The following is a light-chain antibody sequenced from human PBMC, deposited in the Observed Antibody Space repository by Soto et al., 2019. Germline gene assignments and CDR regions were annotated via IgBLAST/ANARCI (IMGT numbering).Light chain of an antibody. V-gene: IGKV1-39*01. CDR3: QQSLTMPIT. CDR1: QSINNY. CDR2: SAS. J-gene: IGKJ5*01. Sequence: DIQMTQSPASLSVSVGDRVTITCRASQSINNYLNWYLQRPGQAPKLLIRSASTLQRGVPSRFSGSGSRTEFTLTIADLQPDAFGTYYCQQSLTMPITFGHGTKLDIK.